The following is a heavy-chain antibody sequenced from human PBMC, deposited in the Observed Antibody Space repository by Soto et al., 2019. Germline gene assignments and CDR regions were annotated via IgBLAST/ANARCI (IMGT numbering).Heavy chain of an antibody. Sequence: QVPLVQSGAEVKKPGASVKVSCKASGYTFTSYAMHWVRQAPGQRLEWMAWINAGNGYTKYSQKFQGRVTITRDTSASTAYMELSSLRSEDTAVYYCARGVFYYGSGSYNYYYYMDVWGKGTTVTVSS. CDR1: GYTFTSYA. CDR3: ARGVFYYGSGSYNYYYYMDV. J-gene: IGHJ6*03. V-gene: IGHV1-3*01. D-gene: IGHD3-10*01. CDR2: INAGNGYT.